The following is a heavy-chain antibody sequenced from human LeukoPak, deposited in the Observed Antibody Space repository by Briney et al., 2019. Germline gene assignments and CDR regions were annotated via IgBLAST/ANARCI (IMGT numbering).Heavy chain of an antibody. CDR1: PFPLSSYW. CDR3: AREYIEWRVLFDY. CDR2: IKSDGSEK. J-gene: IGHJ4*02. Sequence: PGGSLRLSCAVSPFPLSSYWMSWVRQAPGEGLEWVANIKSDGSEKHYVDSVKGRFTISRDNAKNSLYLQMNSLRVEDTAVYYCAREYIEWRVLFDYWGQGTLVTVSS. D-gene: IGHD1-1*01. V-gene: IGHV3-7*01.